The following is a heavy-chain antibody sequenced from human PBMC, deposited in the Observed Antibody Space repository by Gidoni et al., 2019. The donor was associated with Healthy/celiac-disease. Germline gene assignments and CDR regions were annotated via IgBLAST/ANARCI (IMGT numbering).Heavy chain of an antibody. V-gene: IGHV1-2*02. D-gene: IGHD3-10*01. J-gene: IGHJ5*02. CDR2: INPNSGGT. CDR3: ARGLRVTMVRGGWFDP. Sequence: QVQLVQSGAEVKKPGASVKVSCKASGYTFTGYYMHWVRQAPGQGLEWMGWINPNSGGTNYAQKFQGRVTMTRDTSISTVYMELSRLRSDDTAVYYCARGLRVTMVRGGWFDPWGQGTLVTVSS. CDR1: GYTFTGYY.